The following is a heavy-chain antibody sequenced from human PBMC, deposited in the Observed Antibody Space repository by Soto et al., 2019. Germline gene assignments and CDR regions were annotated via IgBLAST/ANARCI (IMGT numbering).Heavy chain of an antibody. CDR1: GFTFSSYE. V-gene: IGHV3-48*03. CDR3: ARDYYDGSHYYPAGCDY. Sequence: LRLSCAASGFTFSSYEMNWVRQAPGKGLEWVSYISYSGSTIYYADSVKGRFTISRDNAKNSLYLQMNSLRAEDTAVYYCARDYYDGSHYYPAGCDYWGQGTLVTVSS. J-gene: IGHJ4*02. CDR2: ISYSGSTI. D-gene: IGHD3-22*01.